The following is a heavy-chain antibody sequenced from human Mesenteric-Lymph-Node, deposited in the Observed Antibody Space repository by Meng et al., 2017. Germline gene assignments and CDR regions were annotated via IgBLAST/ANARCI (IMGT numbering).Heavy chain of an antibody. V-gene: IGHV3-30*01. J-gene: IGHJ2*01. CDR1: GFRFSDYA. CDR2: MSFDGAHI. CDR3: ARDGPPTDL. Sequence: GESLKISCEASGFRFSDYAMHWVRQAPGKGLEWVALMSFDGAHIFYADSLRGRFIISRDNSKSTFYLLMNNLSPDDTAVYYCARDGPPTDLWGRGTLVTVSS.